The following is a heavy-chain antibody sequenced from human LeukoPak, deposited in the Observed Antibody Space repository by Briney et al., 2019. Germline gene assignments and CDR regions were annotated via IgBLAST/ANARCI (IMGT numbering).Heavy chain of an antibody. Sequence: ASVKVSCKAAVGTFSSYAISWVRQAPGQGLEWMGGIIPIFGTANYAQKFQGRVTITADESTSTAYMELSSLRSEDTAVYYCARDGVAAAGNFDYWGQGTLVTVSS. V-gene: IGHV1-69*01. D-gene: IGHD6-13*01. CDR3: ARDGVAAAGNFDY. J-gene: IGHJ4*02. CDR1: VGTFSSYA. CDR2: IIPIFGTA.